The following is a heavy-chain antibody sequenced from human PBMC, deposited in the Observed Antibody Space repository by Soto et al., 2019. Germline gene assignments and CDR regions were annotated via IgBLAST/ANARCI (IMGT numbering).Heavy chain of an antibody. Sequence: QVQLVESGGGVVQPGRSLRLSCAASGFTFSSYAMHWVRQAPGKGLEWVAVISYDGSNKYYADSVKGRFTISRDNSKNTRYLQMNSLRAEDTAVYYCARSLNTYYFDYWGQGTLVTVSS. CDR1: GFTFSSYA. V-gene: IGHV3-30-3*01. CDR2: ISYDGSNK. CDR3: ARSLNTYYFDY. J-gene: IGHJ4*02.